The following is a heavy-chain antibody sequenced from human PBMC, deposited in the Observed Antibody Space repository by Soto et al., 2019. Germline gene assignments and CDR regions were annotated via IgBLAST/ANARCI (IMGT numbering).Heavy chain of an antibody. V-gene: IGHV1-3*01. CDR3: ARDNNWADY. CDR1: GYTXGNSA. Sequence: SXKVSFKASGYTXGNSAMNWVRKAPGQRLEWMGWINAANGNTKYSQRFQGRLTISRDTSASTAVMEMSGLRYEDTAVYYCARDNNWADYWGQGTLAPVSS. D-gene: IGHD1-1*01. J-gene: IGHJ4*02. CDR2: INAANGNT.